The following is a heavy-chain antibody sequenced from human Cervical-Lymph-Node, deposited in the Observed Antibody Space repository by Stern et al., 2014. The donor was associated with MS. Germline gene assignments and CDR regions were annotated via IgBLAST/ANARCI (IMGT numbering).Heavy chain of an antibody. CDR3: ARAPITIFDSLNWFDP. V-gene: IGHV1-18*04. CDR2: VSAYNGNT. Sequence: VQLVESGAEVKKPGASVKVSCKASGYTFTSYGISWVRQAPGQGLEWMGWVSAYNGNTNYAQKLQGRVTMTTDTSTSTAYMELRSLRSDDTAVYYCARAPITIFDSLNWFDPWGQGTLVTVSS. J-gene: IGHJ5*02. CDR1: GYTFTSYG. D-gene: IGHD3-3*01.